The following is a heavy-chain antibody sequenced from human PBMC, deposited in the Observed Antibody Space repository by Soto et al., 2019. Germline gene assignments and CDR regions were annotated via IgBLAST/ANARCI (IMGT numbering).Heavy chain of an antibody. V-gene: IGHV3-53*02. CDR1: GFSVSSYH. J-gene: IGHJ4*02. CDR3: ARQWAV. CDR2: IYSGGST. Sequence: EVQLVETGGGLIQPGGSLRLSCAASGFSVSSYHMHWVRQAPGKWLEWVSVIYSGGSTYYGDSVKGRFTISRDNSKNILYLQMNSLRVDDTAVYYCARQWAVWGQGTLVTVSS. D-gene: IGHD2-8*01.